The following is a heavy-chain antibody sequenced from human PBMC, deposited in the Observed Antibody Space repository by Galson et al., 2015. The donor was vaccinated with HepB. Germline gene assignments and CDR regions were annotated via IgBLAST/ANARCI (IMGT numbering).Heavy chain of an antibody. D-gene: IGHD5-12*01. CDR3: AREGYSGYDFFGAFDI. CDR2: IYYSGST. Sequence: LSLTCTVSGGSISSYYWSWIRQPPGKGLEWIGYIYYSGSTNYNPSLKSRVTISVDTSKNQFSLKLSSVTAADTAVYYCAREGYSGYDFFGAFDIWGQGTMVTVSS. V-gene: IGHV4-59*01. CDR1: GGSISSYY. J-gene: IGHJ3*02.